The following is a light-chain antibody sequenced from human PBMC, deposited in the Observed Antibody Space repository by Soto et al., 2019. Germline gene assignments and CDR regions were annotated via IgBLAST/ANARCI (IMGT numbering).Light chain of an antibody. CDR3: QQYYNWPPLT. Sequence: EIVMTQSPATLSVSPGERATLSCRATQSVSSNLAWYQQKPGQPPRLLIYGASTRATVIPDRFSGSGSGTEFTLSVSSLQSEDFAVYYCQQYYNWPPLTFGGGTKVEIK. V-gene: IGKV3-15*01. J-gene: IGKJ4*01. CDR2: GAS. CDR1: QSVSSN.